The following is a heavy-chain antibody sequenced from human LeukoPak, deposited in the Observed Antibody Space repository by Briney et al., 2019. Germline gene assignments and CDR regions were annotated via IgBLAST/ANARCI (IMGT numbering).Heavy chain of an antibody. CDR1: GFTFSSYA. J-gene: IGHJ4*02. CDR3: ARRDSSGWYGGGYYFDY. V-gene: IGHV3-23*01. Sequence: GGSLRLSCAASGFTFSSYAMSWVRQAPGKGLEWVSAISGSGGSTYYADSVKGRFTISRDNSKNTLYLQMNSLRAEDTAVYYCARRDSSGWYGGGYYFDYWGQGTLVTVSS. D-gene: IGHD6-19*01. CDR2: ISGSGGST.